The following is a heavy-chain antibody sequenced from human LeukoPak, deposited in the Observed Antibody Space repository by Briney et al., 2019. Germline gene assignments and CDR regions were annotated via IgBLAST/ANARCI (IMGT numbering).Heavy chain of an antibody. Sequence: GESLRLSCAASGFTFSDYYMIWIRQAPGKGLDWVSYISSSGRNTYYADSVKGRFTISRDNAKNSLYLQMNSLRAEDTAVYYCARVERASGSYFYGMDVWGQGTTVTVSS. CDR3: ARVERASGSYFYGMDV. D-gene: IGHD3-10*01. CDR2: ISSSGRNT. J-gene: IGHJ6*02. CDR1: GFTFSDYY. V-gene: IGHV3-11*01.